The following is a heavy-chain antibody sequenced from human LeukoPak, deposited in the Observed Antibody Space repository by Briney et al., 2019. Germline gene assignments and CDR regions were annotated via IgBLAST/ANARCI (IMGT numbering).Heavy chain of an antibody. CDR1: VFSLSTSEVG. V-gene: IGHV2-5*01. CDR3: VHRLYGGTINY. CDR2: IYWNDVK. Sequence: SGPTLVKPTQTLTLTCTFSVFSLSTSEVGVGWIRQPPGKALEWLAFIYWNDVKRYSPSLESRLTITKDTSKNKVVLTVTNMDPVDTATYYCVHRLYGGTINYWGQGTLVTVSS. J-gene: IGHJ4*02. D-gene: IGHD4-23*01.